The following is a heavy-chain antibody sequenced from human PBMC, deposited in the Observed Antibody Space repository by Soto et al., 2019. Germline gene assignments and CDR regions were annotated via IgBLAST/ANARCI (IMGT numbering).Heavy chain of an antibody. CDR1: GYTFTSYG. J-gene: IGHJ5*02. D-gene: IGHD3-22*01. Sequence: XSVKVSCKASGYTFTSYGISWVREAPVQGLEWMGRISAYNGNTNYAQKLQGRVTMTTDTSTSTAYMELRSLRSDDTAVYYCARFFMFYDSSGFNNWFDPWGQGTLVTVYS. V-gene: IGHV1-18*01. CDR2: ISAYNGNT. CDR3: ARFFMFYDSSGFNNWFDP.